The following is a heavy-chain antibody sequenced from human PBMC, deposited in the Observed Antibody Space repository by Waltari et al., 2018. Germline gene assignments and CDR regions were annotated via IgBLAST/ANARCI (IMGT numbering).Heavy chain of an antibody. Sequence: QVQLQQWGAGLLKPSETLSLTCAVYGGSFSGYYWSWIRQPPGKGLEWIGEINHSGSTNYNPSLKSRVTISVDTSKNQFSLKLSSVTAADTAVYYCARGLGDSNYYYYGMDVWGQGTTVTVSS. CDR1: GGSFSGYY. CDR3: ARGLGDSNYYYYGMDV. J-gene: IGHJ6*02. CDR2: INHSGST. D-gene: IGHD2-21*02. V-gene: IGHV4-34*01.